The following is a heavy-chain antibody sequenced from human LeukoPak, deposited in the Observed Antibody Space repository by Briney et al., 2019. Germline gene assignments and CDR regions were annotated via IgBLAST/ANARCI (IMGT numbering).Heavy chain of an antibody. D-gene: IGHD5-18*01. CDR3: AKSWKYSYGSIDY. V-gene: IGHV3-23*01. CDR1: GFTFSSCA. CDR2: ISGSGVST. Sequence: PGGSLRLSCAASGFTFSSCAMSWVRPAPGKGLEWVSAISGSGVSTYYADSVKGRFTISRDNSKNTLYLQMNSLRAEDTAIYYCAKSWKYSYGSIDYWGQGTLVTVSS. J-gene: IGHJ4*02.